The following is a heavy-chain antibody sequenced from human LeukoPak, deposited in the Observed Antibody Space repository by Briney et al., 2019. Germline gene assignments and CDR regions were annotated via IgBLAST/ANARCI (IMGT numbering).Heavy chain of an antibody. CDR1: GGTFSRYS. D-gene: IGHD3-22*01. CDR3: ASEGNYDSSGYSRYNYYYMDV. V-gene: IGHV1-69*05. Sequence: SVKVCCKGSGGTFSRYSISWVRQAPGQGLEWMGGIIPAFGTAHYVQKFQGRVTFTTDESTTTAYMELRSLRSEDTAVYYCASEGNYDSSGYSRYNYYYMDVWGKGTAVTVSS. CDR2: IIPAFGTA. J-gene: IGHJ6*03.